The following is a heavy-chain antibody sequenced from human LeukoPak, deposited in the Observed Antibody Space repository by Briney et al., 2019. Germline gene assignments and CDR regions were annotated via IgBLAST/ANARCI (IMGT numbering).Heavy chain of an antibody. CDR3: ARDIGGIALYDYVWGSYPRWPPFDP. J-gene: IGHJ5*02. V-gene: IGHV1-69*06. D-gene: IGHD3-16*02. CDR2: TIPIFDTP. CDR1: GYTFTNYG. Sequence: SVKVSCKASGYTFTNYGISWVRQAPGQGLEWMGGTIPIFDTPNYAQKFQGRVTITADKSTSTAYMELSSLRSEDTAVYYCARDIGGIALYDYVWGSYPRWPPFDPWGQGTLVTVSS.